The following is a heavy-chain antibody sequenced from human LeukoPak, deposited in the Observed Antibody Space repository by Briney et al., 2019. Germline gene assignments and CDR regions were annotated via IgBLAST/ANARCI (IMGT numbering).Heavy chain of an antibody. Sequence: PSETLSLTCTVYGGSFSGYYWGWIRQPPGKGLEWIGEINHSGSTNYNPSLKSRVTISVDTSKNQFSLKLSSVTAADTAVYYCATEGYSGYDLLYYYYMDVWGKGTTVTVSS. V-gene: IGHV4-34*01. CDR1: GGSFSGYY. CDR3: ATEGYSGYDLLYYYYMDV. CDR2: INHSGST. J-gene: IGHJ6*03. D-gene: IGHD5-12*01.